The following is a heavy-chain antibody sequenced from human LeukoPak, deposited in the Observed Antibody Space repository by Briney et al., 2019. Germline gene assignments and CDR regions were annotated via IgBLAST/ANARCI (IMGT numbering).Heavy chain of an antibody. CDR1: XXXXXSSYYD. D-gene: IGHD4-17*01. V-gene: IGHV4-39*01. CDR2: IYSTAPT. J-gene: IGHJ5*02. Sequence: TXXLXXXXXXXXXXSSYYDWGWIXQPXGKGLEWIGSIYSTAPTYYNPSLKSRVTISVDTSKTQFSLKLTSVTAADTAVYYCARPYGPWGQGTLVTVSS. CDR3: ARPYGP.